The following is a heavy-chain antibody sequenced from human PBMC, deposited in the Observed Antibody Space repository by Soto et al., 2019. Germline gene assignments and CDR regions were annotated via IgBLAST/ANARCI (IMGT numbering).Heavy chain of an antibody. CDR2: IIPIFGTA. Sequence: QVQLVQSGAEVKKPGSSVKVSCKASGGTFSSYAISWVRQAPGQGLEWMGGIIPIFGTANYAQKFQGRVTITADESTSIAYMELSSLRSEDTAVYYCARVGPQSLVATMVFWFDPWGQGTLVTVSS. J-gene: IGHJ5*02. D-gene: IGHD5-12*01. CDR1: GGTFSSYA. CDR3: ARVGPQSLVATMVFWFDP. V-gene: IGHV1-69*01.